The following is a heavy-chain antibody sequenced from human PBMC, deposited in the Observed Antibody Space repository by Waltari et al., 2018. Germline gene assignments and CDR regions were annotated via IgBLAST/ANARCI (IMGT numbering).Heavy chain of an antibody. D-gene: IGHD6-13*01. CDR3: ANRGVDSSWPRYSFDY. CDR1: GFSFSSYA. J-gene: IGHJ4*02. CDR2: TSGSGGST. Sequence: EVQLLESGGGLVQPGGSLRLSCAASGFSFSSYAMSWVRQPPGKGLEWLSVTSGSGGSTNYADSVKGRFTISRDNSKNTLYLQMNSLRAEDTAVYYCANRGVDSSWPRYSFDYWGQGTLVTVSS. V-gene: IGHV3-23*01.